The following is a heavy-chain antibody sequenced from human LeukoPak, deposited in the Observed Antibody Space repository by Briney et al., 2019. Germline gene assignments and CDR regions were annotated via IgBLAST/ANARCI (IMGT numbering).Heavy chain of an antibody. V-gene: IGHV3-30*19. D-gene: IGHD4-11*01. CDR1: GFTFSNYG. CDR2: IQYDGSNK. J-gene: IGHJ4*02. Sequence: GGSLRLSCAASGFTFSNYGMHWVRQAPGKGLEWVAFIQYDGSNKYYADSVKGRFTISRDNSKNTLYLQMNSLRAEDTAVYYCARPTTKYSNYYFDYWGQGTLVTVSS. CDR3: ARPTTKYSNYYFDY.